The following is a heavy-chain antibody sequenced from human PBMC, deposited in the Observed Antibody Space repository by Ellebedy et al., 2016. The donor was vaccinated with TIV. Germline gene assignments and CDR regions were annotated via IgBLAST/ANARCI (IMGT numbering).Heavy chain of an antibody. V-gene: IGHV4-4*01. D-gene: IGHD5-18*01. CDR2: LYHSGST. J-gene: IGHJ4*02. CDR1: GFTFSNYA. CDR3: AREDENTAMALDY. Sequence: MPGGSLRLSCAASGFTFSNYAMHWVRQAPGKGLEWIGELYHSGSTNYNPSLKSRVTISVDKSKNQFSLKVSSVTAADTAVYFCAREDENTAMALDYWGQGTLVSVSS.